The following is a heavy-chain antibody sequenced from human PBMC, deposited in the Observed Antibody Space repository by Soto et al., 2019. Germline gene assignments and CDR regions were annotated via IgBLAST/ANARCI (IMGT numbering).Heavy chain of an antibody. CDR1: GGSFSGYY. Sequence: SETLSLTCAVYGGSFSGYYWSWIRQPPGKGLEWIGEINHSGSTNYNPSLKSRVTISVDTSKNQFSLKLSSVTAADTAVYYCAREVLRVVITTSWFDPWGQGTLVTVSS. V-gene: IGHV4-34*01. CDR3: AREVLRVVITTSWFDP. J-gene: IGHJ5*02. D-gene: IGHD3-22*01. CDR2: INHSGST.